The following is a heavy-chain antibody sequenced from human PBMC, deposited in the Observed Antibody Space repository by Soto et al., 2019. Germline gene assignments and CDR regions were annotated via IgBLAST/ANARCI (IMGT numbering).Heavy chain of an antibody. CDR3: ERTLNEWLLGLE. Sequence: QVKLVQSGGEVKKPGASVKISCKASGYTFSSYGISWVRKAPGQGLEWMGWISAYNGNTNYAQKFQGRVTMTTDTSKSTAYRESRSLRSDDTAMGYCERTLNEWLLGLEWGQGTLVTVSS. D-gene: IGHD3-3*01. J-gene: IGHJ4*02. CDR2: ISAYNGNT. CDR1: GYTFSSYG. V-gene: IGHV1-18*01.